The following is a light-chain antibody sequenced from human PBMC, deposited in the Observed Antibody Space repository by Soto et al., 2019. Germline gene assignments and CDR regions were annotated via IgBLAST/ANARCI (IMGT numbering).Light chain of an antibody. CDR2: GAS. CDR3: QQYNNWPIT. J-gene: IGKJ5*01. Sequence: EIVMTQSPATLSVSPGERATLSCRAGQSVSSNLAWYQQKPGQAPRLLIYGASTRATGIPARFSGSGSGTEFTLTISSLQSEDFEIYYCQQYNNWPITFGQGTRLEI. V-gene: IGKV3-15*01. CDR1: QSVSSN.